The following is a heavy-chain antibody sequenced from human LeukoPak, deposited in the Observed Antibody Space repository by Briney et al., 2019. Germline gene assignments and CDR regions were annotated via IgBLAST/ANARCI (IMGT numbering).Heavy chain of an antibody. J-gene: IGHJ4*02. CDR3: ANRASHCFDY. CDR2: ISGGGGGT. D-gene: IGHD3-10*01. CDR1: GFTFSSYG. V-gene: IGHV3-23*01. Sequence: GGSLRLPCAASGFTFSSYGMSWVRQAPGKGLEWVSTISGGGGGTFYADSVKGRLTISRDNSKNTLYLQMNSLRVEDTAVYYCANRASHCFDYWGQGTLVPVSS.